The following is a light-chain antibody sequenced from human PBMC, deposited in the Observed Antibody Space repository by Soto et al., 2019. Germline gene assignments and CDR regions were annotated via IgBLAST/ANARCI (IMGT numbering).Light chain of an antibody. J-gene: IGKJ4*01. V-gene: IGKV3-20*01. CDR1: QTVRNNY. Sequence: EFVLTQSPGTLSLSPGERATLSCRASQTVRNNYLAWYQQKPGQAPRLLIYDASSRATGIPDRFRGGGSGTDFTLTISRLEPEDFAVYYCQQFSSYPRTFGGGTKVEIK. CDR3: QQFSSYPRT. CDR2: DAS.